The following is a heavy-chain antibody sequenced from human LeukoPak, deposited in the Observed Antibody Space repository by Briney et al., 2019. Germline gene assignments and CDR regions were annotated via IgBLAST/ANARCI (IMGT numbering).Heavy chain of an antibody. D-gene: IGHD3-9*01. V-gene: IGHV1-2*02. CDR2: INPNSGGT. Sequence: GASVKVSCKASGHTFTGYYMHWVRQAPGQGLEWMGWINPNSGGTNYAQKFQGRVTMTRDTSISTAYMELSRLRSDDTAVYYCARDLGVLTGYRDYYYGMDVWGQGTTVTVSS. CDR3: ARDLGVLTGYRDYYYGMDV. J-gene: IGHJ6*02. CDR1: GHTFTGYY.